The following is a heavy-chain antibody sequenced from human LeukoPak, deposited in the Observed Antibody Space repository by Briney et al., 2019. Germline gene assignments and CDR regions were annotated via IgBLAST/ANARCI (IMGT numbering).Heavy chain of an antibody. CDR2: INTGKGNT. J-gene: IGHJ5*02. CDR3: ARNHVVGLAPFDP. CDR1: GYTFTDYA. Sequence: ASVKVSCKASGYTFTDYAMHWVRQAPGERLEWMGWINTGKGNTKYSQKFQGRVTITMDTSASTAYMELSSLRSEDTAVYYCARNHVVGLAPFDPWGQGTLVTVSS. D-gene: IGHD2-15*01. V-gene: IGHV1-3*04.